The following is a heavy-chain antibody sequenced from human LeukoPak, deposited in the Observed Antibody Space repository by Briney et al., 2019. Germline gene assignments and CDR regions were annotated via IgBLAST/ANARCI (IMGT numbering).Heavy chain of an antibody. D-gene: IGHD5-18*01. J-gene: IGHJ4*02. CDR1: GFTFSSHW. CDR2: IKEDGSEK. V-gene: IGHV3-7*04. CDR3: ARAVYGYFDF. Sequence: QPGGSLRLSCAASGFTFSSHWMSWVRLAPGKGLEWVANIKEDGSEKYYVDTVKGRFTISRDNAKNSQYLQMSSLRAEDTAVYYCARAVYGYFDFWGQGILLTVAS.